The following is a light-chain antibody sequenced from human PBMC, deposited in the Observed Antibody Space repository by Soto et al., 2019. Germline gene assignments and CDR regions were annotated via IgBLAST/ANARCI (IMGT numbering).Light chain of an antibody. Sequence: TQSPSTLSGSVGDRVTITCRASQTISSWLAWYQQKPGQAPRLLIYDAYNRATGIPPRFSGSGSGTDFTLTISSLEPEDSAVYYCQQRHMWPITFGQGTRLEIK. CDR3: QQRHMWPIT. J-gene: IGKJ5*01. CDR2: DAY. CDR1: QTISSW. V-gene: IGKV3-11*01.